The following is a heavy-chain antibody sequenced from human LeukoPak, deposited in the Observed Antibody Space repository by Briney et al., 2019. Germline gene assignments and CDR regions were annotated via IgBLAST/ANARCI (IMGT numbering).Heavy chain of an antibody. CDR3: VRDYRYYFDY. CDR1: GFTFSSYA. J-gene: IGHJ4*02. D-gene: IGHD1-14*01. Sequence: GGSLRLSCAASGFTFSSYAMHWVRQAPGKGPEWVSYITSSSSIISYADSVKGRFTISRDNAKNSLYLQMNSLRDEDTAVYYCVRDYRYYFDYWGQGTLVTVSS. CDR2: ITSSSSII. V-gene: IGHV3-48*02.